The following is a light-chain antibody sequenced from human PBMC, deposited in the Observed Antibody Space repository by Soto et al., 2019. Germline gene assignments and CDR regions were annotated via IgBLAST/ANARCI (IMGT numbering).Light chain of an antibody. CDR1: ISDIGAYNY. CDR3: CSYAGSSSYV. Sequence: QSALTQPRSVSGSPGQSITISCTGTISDIGAYNYVSWYQEHPGKAPKLMIYTVTNRPSGVPDRFSGSKSDNTASLTISGLQADDEADYYCCSYAGSSSYVFGTGTKVTVL. J-gene: IGLJ1*01. V-gene: IGLV2-11*01. CDR2: TVT.